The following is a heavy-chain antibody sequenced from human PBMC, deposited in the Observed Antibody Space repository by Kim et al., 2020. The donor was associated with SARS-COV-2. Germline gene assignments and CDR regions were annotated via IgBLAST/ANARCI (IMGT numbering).Heavy chain of an antibody. CDR2: INHSGST. V-gene: IGHV4-34*01. J-gene: IGHJ4*02. CDR3: ARGQRHWYSSSSSFDY. CDR1: GGSFSGYY. Sequence: SETLSLTCAVYGGSFSGYYWSWIRQPPGKGLEWIGEINHSGSTNYNPSLKSRVTISVDTSKNQFSLKLSSVTAADTAVYYCARGQRHWYSSSSSFDYWGQGTLVTVSS. D-gene: IGHD6-6*01.